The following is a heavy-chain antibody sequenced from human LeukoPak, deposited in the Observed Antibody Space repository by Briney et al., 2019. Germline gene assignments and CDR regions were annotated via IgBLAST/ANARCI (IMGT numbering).Heavy chain of an antibody. J-gene: IGHJ3*02. D-gene: IGHD3-16*01. CDR1: GFTFSSYS. Sequence: PGGSLRLSCAASGFTFSSYSMNWVRQAPGKGLEWVANIKQDGSEKYYVDSVKGRFTISRDNAKNSLYLQMNSLRAEDTAVYYCARDRLYYPGAFDIWGQGTMVTVSS. V-gene: IGHV3-7*01. CDR2: IKQDGSEK. CDR3: ARDRLYYPGAFDI.